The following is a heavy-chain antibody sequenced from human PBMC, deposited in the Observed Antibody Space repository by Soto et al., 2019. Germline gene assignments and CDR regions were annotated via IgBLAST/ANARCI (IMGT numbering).Heavy chain of an antibody. CDR2: ISYDGSNK. CDR1: GFTFSSYG. CDR3: AKAPAWVGELPMLSY. J-gene: IGHJ4*02. Sequence: SLRLSCAASGFTFSSYGMHWVRQAPGKGLEWVAVISYDGSNKYYADSVKGRFTISRDNSKNTLYLQMNSLRAEDTAVYYCAKAPAWVGELPMLSYWGQGTLVTVSS. V-gene: IGHV3-30*18. D-gene: IGHD3-10*01.